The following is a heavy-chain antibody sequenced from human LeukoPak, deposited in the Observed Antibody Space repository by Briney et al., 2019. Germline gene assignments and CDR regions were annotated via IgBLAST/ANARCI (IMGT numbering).Heavy chain of an antibody. CDR1: GFTLSSYA. J-gene: IGHJ1*01. V-gene: IGHV3-23*01. D-gene: IGHD4-17*01. CDR3: AKDPNGDYGGYFQS. Sequence: QPGGSLRLSCAASGFTLSSYAMSWVRQAPGKGLEWVSAISGSGGSTYYADSVKGRFTISRDNSKNTVYLQMNSLRAEDTAVYFCAKDPNGDYGGYFQSWGQGTLVTVSS. CDR2: ISGSGGST.